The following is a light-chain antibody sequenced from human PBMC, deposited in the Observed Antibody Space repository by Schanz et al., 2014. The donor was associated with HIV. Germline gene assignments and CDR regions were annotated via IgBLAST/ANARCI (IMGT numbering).Light chain of an antibody. Sequence: QSVLTQPPSVSAAPGQKVTISCTGSGSIHWYQQLPGTAPKLLIYDNINRPSGVPVRFSGSKSGTSASLAITGLQAEDEGDYYCQSYDSGPSGWVFGGGTKLTVL. CDR2: DNI. J-gene: IGLJ3*02. V-gene: IGLV1-40*01. CDR1: GS. CDR3: QSYDSGPSGWV.